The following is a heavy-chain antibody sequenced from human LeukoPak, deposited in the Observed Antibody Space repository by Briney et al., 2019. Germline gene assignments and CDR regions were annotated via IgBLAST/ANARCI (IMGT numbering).Heavy chain of an antibody. CDR3: AKDPSYGFLFDY. CDR2: ISWNSGSI. Sequence: QPGRSLRLSCAASGFTFDDYAMHWVRQAPGKGLEWVSGISWNSGSIGYADSVKGRFTISRDNSKNTLYLQMNSLRAEDTAVYYCAKDPSYGFLFDYWGQGTLVTVSS. D-gene: IGHD5-18*01. V-gene: IGHV3-9*01. CDR1: GFTFDDYA. J-gene: IGHJ4*02.